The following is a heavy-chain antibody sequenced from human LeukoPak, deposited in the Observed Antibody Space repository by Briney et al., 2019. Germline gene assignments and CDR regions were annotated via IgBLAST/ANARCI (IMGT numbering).Heavy chain of an antibody. V-gene: IGHV4-31*03. CDR1: GGSISSGGYY. CDR3: AREGRDGYNKLDY. CDR2: IYYSGST. J-gene: IGHJ4*02. Sequence: SETLSPTCTVSGGSISSGGYYWSWIRQHPGKGLEWIGYIYYSGSTYYNPSLKSRVTISVDTSKNQFSLKLSSVTAADTAVYYCAREGRDGYNKLDYWGQGTLVTVSS. D-gene: IGHD5-24*01.